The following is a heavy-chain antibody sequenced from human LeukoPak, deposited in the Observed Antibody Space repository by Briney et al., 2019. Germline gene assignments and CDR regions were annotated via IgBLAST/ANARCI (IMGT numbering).Heavy chain of an antibody. J-gene: IGHJ4*02. CDR1: GFTFSSYS. D-gene: IGHD3-22*01. CDR3: ARGPWYYDGYRSGLFDY. CDR2: ISSSSSYI. V-gene: IGHV3-21*01. Sequence: GGSLRLSCAASGFTFSSYSMNWVRQAPGKGLEWVSSISSSSSYIYYADSVKGRFTISRDNAKNSLYLQMNSLRAEDTAVYYCARGPWYYDGYRSGLFDYWSQGTLVTVSS.